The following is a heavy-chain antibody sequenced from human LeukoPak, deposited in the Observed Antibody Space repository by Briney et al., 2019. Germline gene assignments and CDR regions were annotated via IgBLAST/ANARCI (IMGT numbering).Heavy chain of an antibody. CDR1: GGTFSSYA. D-gene: IGHD2-2*01. J-gene: IGHJ3*02. CDR2: IIPIFGTA. CDR3: ARVAVVPAATVWAFDI. V-gene: IGHV1-69*13. Sequence: SVKVSCKASGGTFSSYAISWVRQGPGQGLEWMGGIIPIFGTANYAQKFQGRVTITADESTSTAYMELSSLRSEDTAVYYCARVAVVPAATVWAFDIWGQGTMVTVSS.